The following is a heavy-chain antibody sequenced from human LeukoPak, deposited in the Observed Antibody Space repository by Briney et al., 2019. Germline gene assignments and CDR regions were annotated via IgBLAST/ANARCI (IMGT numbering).Heavy chain of an antibody. CDR3: AREIGALACGGWFDL. CDR1: GFTFSSYR. V-gene: IGHV3-30-3*01. J-gene: IGHJ5*02. Sequence: GRSLRLSCALSGFTFSSYRKHGVRQAPGKGLEWVAVISYDGSNKYYADSVKGRFTISRDNSKNTLYLQMNSLRAEDTAVYYCAREIGALACGGWFDLWGQGTLVTVSS. CDR2: ISYDGSNK. D-gene: IGHD4-23*01.